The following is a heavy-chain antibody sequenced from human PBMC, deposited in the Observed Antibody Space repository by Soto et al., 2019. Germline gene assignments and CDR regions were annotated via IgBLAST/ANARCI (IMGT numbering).Heavy chain of an antibody. V-gene: IGHV3-21*01. D-gene: IGHD5-18*01. CDR1: GFTFSSYS. Sequence: GGSLRLSCAASGFTFSSYSMNWVRQAPGKGLEWGSSISSSSYIYYADSVKGRFTISRDNAKNSLYLQMNSLRAEDTAVYYCARPNTAMAPYYFDYWGQGTLVTVSS. CDR2: ISSSSYI. J-gene: IGHJ4*02. CDR3: ARPNTAMAPYYFDY.